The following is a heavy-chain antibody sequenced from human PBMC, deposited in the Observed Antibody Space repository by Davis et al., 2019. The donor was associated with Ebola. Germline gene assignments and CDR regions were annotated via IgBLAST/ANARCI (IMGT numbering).Heavy chain of an antibody. CDR3: AKDRESNYFDY. CDR1: GFTFSSYG. CDR2: ISYDGSNK. V-gene: IGHV3-30*18. J-gene: IGHJ4*02. D-gene: IGHD1-26*01. Sequence: PGGSLRLSCAASGFTFSSYGMHWVRQAPGKGLEWVAVISYDGSNKYYADSVKGRFTISRDNSKNMVYLQINSLRPEDTAVYYCAKDRESNYFDYWGQGTLVTVSS.